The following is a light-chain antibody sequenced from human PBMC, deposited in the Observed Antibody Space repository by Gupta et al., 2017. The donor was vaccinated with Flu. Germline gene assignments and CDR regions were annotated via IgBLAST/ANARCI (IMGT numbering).Light chain of an antibody. CDR3: QLYGTSRT. Sequence: PGTLSLSTGERATLSCRASQTVSSSYLEWYQQKPGQAPRLLIYGASSRATGIPDRFSGTGSGTDFSLAISRLEPEDFAVYYCQLYGTSRTFGQGTKVEIK. CDR2: GAS. CDR1: QTVSSSY. V-gene: IGKV3-20*01. J-gene: IGKJ1*01.